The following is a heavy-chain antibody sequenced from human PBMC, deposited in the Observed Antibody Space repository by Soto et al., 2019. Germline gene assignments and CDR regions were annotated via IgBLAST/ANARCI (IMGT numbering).Heavy chain of an antibody. D-gene: IGHD6-6*01. Sequence: GGSLRLSCAASGFTFSSYAMHWVRQAPGKGLEWVAVISYDGSNKYYADSVKGRFTISRDNSKNTLYLQMNSLRAEDTAVYYCARDPLFEYSSSYFDYWGQGTLVTVSS. CDR1: GFTFSSYA. CDR3: ARDPLFEYSSSYFDY. CDR2: ISYDGSNK. J-gene: IGHJ4*02. V-gene: IGHV3-30-3*01.